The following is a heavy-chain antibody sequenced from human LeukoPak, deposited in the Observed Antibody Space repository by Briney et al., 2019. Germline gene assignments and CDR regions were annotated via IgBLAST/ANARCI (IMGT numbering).Heavy chain of an antibody. V-gene: IGHV4-59*08. J-gene: IGHJ4*02. CDR3: ASLYSNSWHDY. D-gene: IGHD6-13*01. CDR2: ISDIGSI. Sequence: PSETLFLTCTVSGGSISSYYWSWIRQPPGKGLEWIAYISDIGSINYNPSLKSRVTISLDTSKNQFSLKLSSVTAADTAVYYCASLYSNSWHDYWGQGTLVTVSS. CDR1: GGSISSYY.